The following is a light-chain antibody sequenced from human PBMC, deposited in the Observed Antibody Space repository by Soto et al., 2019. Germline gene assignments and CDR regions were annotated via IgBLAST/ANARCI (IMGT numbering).Light chain of an antibody. CDR1: SSDVGGYDY. J-gene: IGLJ1*01. CDR3: SSYTSSSLYV. V-gene: IGLV2-14*03. Sequence: QSVLTQPASVSGSPGQSITISCTGTSSDVGGYDYVSWYQHHPGKAPKLMIYDVSNRPSGVSNRFSGSKSGNTASLTISGLQAEDEADYYSSSYTSSSLYVFGTGTKVHRP. CDR2: DVS.